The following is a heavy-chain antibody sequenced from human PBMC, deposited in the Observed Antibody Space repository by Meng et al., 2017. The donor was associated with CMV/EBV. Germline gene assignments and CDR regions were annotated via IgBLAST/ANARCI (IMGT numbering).Heavy chain of an antibody. D-gene: IGHD4-11*01. Sequence: QVPLGQAGAEGEKPGSSVKVSCKASGGTFSSYAISWVRQAPGQGLEWMGGIIPIFGTANYAQKFQGRVTITADESTSTAYMELSSLRSEDTAVYYCARDSHDYSNYYFDYWGQGTLVTVSS. CDR1: GGTFSSYA. CDR2: IIPIFGTA. J-gene: IGHJ4*02. V-gene: IGHV1-69*12. CDR3: ARDSHDYSNYYFDY.